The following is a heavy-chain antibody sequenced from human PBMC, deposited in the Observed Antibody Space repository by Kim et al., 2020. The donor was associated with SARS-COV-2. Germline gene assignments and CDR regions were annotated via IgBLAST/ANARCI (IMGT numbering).Heavy chain of an antibody. V-gene: IGHV3-23*01. D-gene: IGHD2-2*01. CDR3: AKEGYQLLHIPSDY. Sequence: ADSVKGRFTISRDNSKNTLYLQMNSLRAEDTAVYYCAKEGYQLLHIPSDYWGQGTLVTVSS. J-gene: IGHJ4*02.